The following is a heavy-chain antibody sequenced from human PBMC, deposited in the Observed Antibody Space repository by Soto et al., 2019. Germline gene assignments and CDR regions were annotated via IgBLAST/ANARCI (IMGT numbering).Heavy chain of an antibody. CDR1: GGSISSGGYY. V-gene: IGHV4-31*03. D-gene: IGHD1-1*01. Sequence: SETLSLTCTVSGGSISSGGYYWSWIRQHPGKGLEWIGYIYYSGTTYYNPTLKSRVSRSVDTSKNQFSPKLSSVTAADTAVYYCARDQDDSLDYWGQGTLVTVSS. J-gene: IGHJ4*02. CDR2: IYYSGTT. CDR3: ARDQDDSLDY.